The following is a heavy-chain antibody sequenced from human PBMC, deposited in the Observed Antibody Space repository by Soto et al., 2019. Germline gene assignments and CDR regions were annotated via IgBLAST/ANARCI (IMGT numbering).Heavy chain of an antibody. CDR3: ARVYSSSWYYYYYGMDV. CDR1: GFTFSSYG. Sequence: QVQLVESGGGMVQPGRSLRLSCAASGFTFSSYGMHWVRQAPGKGLEWVAVIWYDGSNKYYADSVKGRFTISRDNSKNTLYLQMNSLRAEDTAVYYCARVYSSSWYYYYYGMDVWGQGTTVTVSS. V-gene: IGHV3-33*01. D-gene: IGHD6-13*01. CDR2: IWYDGSNK. J-gene: IGHJ6*02.